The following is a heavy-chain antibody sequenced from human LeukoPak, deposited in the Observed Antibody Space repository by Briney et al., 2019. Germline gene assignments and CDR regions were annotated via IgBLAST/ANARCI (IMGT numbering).Heavy chain of an antibody. D-gene: IGHD1-1*01. Sequence: GGSLRLSCAASGFTFSSYAMSWVRQAPGKGLEWVSAISGSGGSTYYADSVKGRFTISRDNSKNTLYLQMNSLRAEDTAVYYCAKVPATRTPDSSYYGMDVWGQGTTVTVSS. CDR1: GFTFSSYA. J-gene: IGHJ6*02. V-gene: IGHV3-23*01. CDR2: ISGSGGST. CDR3: AKVPATRTPDSSYYGMDV.